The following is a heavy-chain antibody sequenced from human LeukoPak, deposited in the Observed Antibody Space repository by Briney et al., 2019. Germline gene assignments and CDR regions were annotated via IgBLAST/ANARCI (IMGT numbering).Heavy chain of an antibody. CDR3: ARGVTHPGGDYVDY. J-gene: IGHJ4*02. V-gene: IGHV4-34*01. Sequence: SETLSLTCAVYGGSFSGYYWSWIRPPPGKGLEGIGETNHSGSTNYNPYLKSRVTISVDTSKNQYSLKLSSVTAADTAVYYCARGVTHPGGDYVDYWGQGTLVTVSS. D-gene: IGHD1-14*01. CDR1: GGSFSGYY. CDR2: TNHSGST.